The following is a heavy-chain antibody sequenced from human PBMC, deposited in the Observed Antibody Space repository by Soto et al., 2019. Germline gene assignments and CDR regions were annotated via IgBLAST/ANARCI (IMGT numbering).Heavy chain of an antibody. Sequence: GGSLRLSCAASGFTFSSYAMHWVRQAPGKGLEWVAVISYDGSNKYYADSVKGRFTISRDNSKNTLYLQMNSLRAEDTAVYYCAKDYYDFWSGPWYYYYYYGMDVWGQGTTVTVSS. V-gene: IGHV3-30-3*01. CDR3: AKDYYDFWSGPWYYYYYYGMDV. CDR2: ISYDGSNK. CDR1: GFTFSSYA. D-gene: IGHD3-3*01. J-gene: IGHJ6*02.